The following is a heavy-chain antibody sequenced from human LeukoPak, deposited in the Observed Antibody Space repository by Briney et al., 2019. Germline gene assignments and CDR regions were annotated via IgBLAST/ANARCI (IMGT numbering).Heavy chain of an antibody. CDR3: ARGSTDWLTRGFDY. V-gene: IGHV3-30-3*01. D-gene: IGHD3-9*01. CDR2: ISYDGSNK. CDR1: GFTFSSYA. J-gene: IGHJ4*02. Sequence: GRSLRLSCAASGFTFSSYAMHWVRQAPGKGLEWVAVISYDGSNKYYADSVKGRFTISRDNSKNTLYLQMNSLRAEDTAVYYCARGSTDWLTRGFDYWGQGTLVTVSS.